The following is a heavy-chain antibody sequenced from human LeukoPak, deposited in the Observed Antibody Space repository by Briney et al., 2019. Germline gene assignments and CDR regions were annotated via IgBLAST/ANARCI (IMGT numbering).Heavy chain of an antibody. D-gene: IGHD2-2*01. CDR2: ISYDGSNK. V-gene: IGHV3-30-3*01. CDR1: GFTFSNYA. CDR3: ARDPDCSSTSCYGFWFDP. J-gene: IGHJ5*02. Sequence: PGRSLRLSCVVSGFTFSNYAMHWVRQAPGKGLEWVAVISYDGSNKYYADSVKGRFTISRDNSKNTLYLQMNSLRAEDTAVYYCARDPDCSSTSCYGFWFDPWGQGTLVTVSS.